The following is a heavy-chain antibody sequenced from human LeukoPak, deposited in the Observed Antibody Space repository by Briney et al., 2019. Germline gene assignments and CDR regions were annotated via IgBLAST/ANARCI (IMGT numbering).Heavy chain of an antibody. CDR2: IYYSGST. CDR3: ARDLHYDILTGPSRWFDP. Sequence: SETLSLTCTVSGGSVSSGSYYWSWIRQPPGKGLDWIGYIYYSGSTNYNPSLKSRVTISVDTSKNQFSLKLSSVTAADTAVYYCARDLHYDILTGPSRWFDPWGQGTLVTVSS. D-gene: IGHD3-9*01. V-gene: IGHV4-61*01. J-gene: IGHJ5*02. CDR1: GGSVSSGSYY.